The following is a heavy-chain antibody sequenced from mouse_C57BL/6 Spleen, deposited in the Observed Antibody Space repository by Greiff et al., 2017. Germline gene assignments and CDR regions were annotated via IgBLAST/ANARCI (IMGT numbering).Heavy chain of an antibody. CDR1: GYTFTSYW. Sequence: VQLQQPGAELVRPGTSVKLSCKASGYTFTSYWMHWVKQRPGQGLEWIGVIDPSDSYTNYNQKFKGKATLTVDTSSSTAYMQLSSLTSEDSAVYYCARVYYEYYFDYWGQGTTLTVSS. CDR3: ARVYYEYYFDY. D-gene: IGHD2-4*01. J-gene: IGHJ2*01. CDR2: IDPSDSYT. V-gene: IGHV1-59*01.